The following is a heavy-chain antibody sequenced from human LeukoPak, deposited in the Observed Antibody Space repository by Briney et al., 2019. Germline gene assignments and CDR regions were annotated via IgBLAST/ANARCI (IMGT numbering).Heavy chain of an antibody. CDR3: AKDQDGGTTGFDY. CDR2: ISSSGSTI. CDR1: GFSFSDYY. V-gene: IGHV3-11*01. J-gene: IGHJ4*02. Sequence: PGGSLRLSCAASGFSFSDYYMSWIRQAPGKGLEWVSYISSSGSTIYYADSVKGRFTISRDNSKNTLYLQMNSLRAEDTAVYYCAKDQDGGTTGFDYWGQGTLVTVSS. D-gene: IGHD3-16*01.